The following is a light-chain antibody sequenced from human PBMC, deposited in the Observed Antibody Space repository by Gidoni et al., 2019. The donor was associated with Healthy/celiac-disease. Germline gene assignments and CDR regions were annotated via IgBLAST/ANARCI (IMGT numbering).Light chain of an antibody. J-gene: IGKJ1*01. CDR3: QQYYSTPGT. V-gene: IGKV4-1*01. CDR2: WAS. Sequence: DIVMTQSPDSLAVSLGERATINCKSSQSVLYSSNNKNYLAWYQQKPGQPPKLLIYWASTRESGGPDRFSGSGSGTDFTLTIGSLQAEDVAVYYCQQYYSTPGTFGQGTKVEIK. CDR1: QSVLYSSNNKNY.